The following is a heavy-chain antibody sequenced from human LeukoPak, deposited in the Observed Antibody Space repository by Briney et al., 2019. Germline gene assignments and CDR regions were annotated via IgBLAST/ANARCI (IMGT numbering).Heavy chain of an antibody. J-gene: IGHJ5*02. CDR2: ISASGGTT. CDR1: GFTFSSYA. CDR3: AKTGIVVVPAAIGNWFDP. V-gene: IGHV3-23*01. D-gene: IGHD2-2*01. Sequence: GGSLRLSCAASGFTFSSYAMSWVRQAPGKGLDWVSAISASGGTTYYADSVKGRFTISRDNSKNTLYLQMNSLRAEDTAVYYCAKTGIVVVPAAIGNWFDPWGQGTLVTVSS.